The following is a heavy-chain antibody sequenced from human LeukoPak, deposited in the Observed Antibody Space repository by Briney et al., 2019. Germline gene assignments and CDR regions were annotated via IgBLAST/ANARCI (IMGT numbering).Heavy chain of an antibody. Sequence: PGGSLRLSCAASGFTFSSYAMSWVRQAPGKGLEWVSAISGSGGSTYYADSVKGRFTISRDNSKNTLYLQMNSLRAEDTAVYYCAKDSLITMVRGVISGSDYWGQGTLVTVSS. CDR3: AKDSLITMVRGVISGSDY. CDR1: GFTFSSYA. D-gene: IGHD3-10*01. J-gene: IGHJ4*02. CDR2: ISGSGGST. V-gene: IGHV3-23*01.